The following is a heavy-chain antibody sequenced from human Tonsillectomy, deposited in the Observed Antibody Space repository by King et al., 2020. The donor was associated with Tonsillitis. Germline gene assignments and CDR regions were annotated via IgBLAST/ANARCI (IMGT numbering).Heavy chain of an antibody. J-gene: IGHJ4*02. Sequence: VQLVESGGGFDQPGGSLRLSCAASTFTFSRHTMNWVRQAPGKGLEWVSSISSNGAYIYYADSLKGRFTISRDNARNSLYLQMNSVRAEDTAVYYCAREEGRLSSNEDYFDYWGQGTLVTVSS. CDR2: ISSNGAYI. CDR3: AREEGRLSSNEDYFDY. V-gene: IGHV3-21*01. CDR1: TFTFSRHT. D-gene: IGHD2-2*01.